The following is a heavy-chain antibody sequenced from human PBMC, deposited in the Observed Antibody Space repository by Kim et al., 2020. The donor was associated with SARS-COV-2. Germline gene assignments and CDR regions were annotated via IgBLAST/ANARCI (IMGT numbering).Heavy chain of an antibody. J-gene: IGHJ4*02. CDR3: AKGGPGVLGYCSSTSCYPRSSEVDY. Sequence: GGSLRLSCAASGFTFSSYAMSWVRQAPGKGLEWVSAISGSGGSTYYADSVKGRFTISRDNSKNTLYLQMNSLRAEDTAVYYCAKGGPGVLGYCSSTSCYPRSSEVDYWGQGTLVTVSS. CDR1: GFTFSSYA. CDR2: ISGSGGST. D-gene: IGHD2-2*01. V-gene: IGHV3-23*01.